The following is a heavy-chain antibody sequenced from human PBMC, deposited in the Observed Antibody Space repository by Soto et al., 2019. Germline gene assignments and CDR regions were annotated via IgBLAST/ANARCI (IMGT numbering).Heavy chain of an antibody. CDR3: ARPGYCSSTSCYTDYYYGMDV. D-gene: IGHD2-2*02. CDR1: GYTFTSYG. J-gene: IGHJ6*02. CDR2: ISAYNGNT. V-gene: IGHV1-18*01. Sequence: RASVKVSCKASGYTFTSYGISWVRQAPGQGLEWMGWISAYNGNTNYAQKLQGRVTMTTDTSTSTAYMELRSLRSDDTAVYYCARPGYCSSTSCYTDYYYGMDVWGQGTTVTVSS.